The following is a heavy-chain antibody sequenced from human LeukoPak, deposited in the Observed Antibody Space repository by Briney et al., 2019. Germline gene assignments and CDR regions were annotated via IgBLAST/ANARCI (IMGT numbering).Heavy chain of an antibody. J-gene: IGHJ5*02. CDR1: GVSIKNHY. CDR3: ARQTVIIPTGMEGPWFDP. Sequence: SETLSLTCTVSGVSIKNHYWSWIRQPPGKGLEWIANIYYAGSSNYNPSLKSRVSVSIDASKNHLSLQLTSVTAADTAIYYCARQTVIIPTGMEGPWFDPWGQGTLVAVSS. D-gene: IGHD2/OR15-2a*01. V-gene: IGHV4-59*08. CDR2: IYYAGSS.